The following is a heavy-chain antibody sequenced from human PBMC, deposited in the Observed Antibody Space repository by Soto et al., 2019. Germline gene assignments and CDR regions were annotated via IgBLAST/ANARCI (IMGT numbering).Heavy chain of an antibody. J-gene: IGHJ5*02. CDR3: AKAGSYGYNWFDP. CDR2: ISWNSGSI. CDR1: GFTFDDYA. Sequence: GGSLRLSCAASGFTFDDYAMHWVRQAPGKGLEWVSGISWNSGSIGYADSVKGRFTISRDNAKNSLYLQMNSLRAEDTALYYCAKAGSYGYNWFDPWGQGTLVTVSS. V-gene: IGHV3-9*01. D-gene: IGHD5-18*01.